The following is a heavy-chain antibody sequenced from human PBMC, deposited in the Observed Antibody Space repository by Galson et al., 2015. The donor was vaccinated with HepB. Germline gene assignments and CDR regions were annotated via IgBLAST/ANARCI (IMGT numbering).Heavy chain of an antibody. CDR1: GFTLRNFW. Sequence: SLRLSCAASGFTLRNFWMSWVRQAPGKGLEWVANIKRDGSEKYYVDSVKGRFTISRDNAKNSLYLQMNSLRADDTAVYHCARESPCTSGYYGGYQADVFDIWGQGTMVTVSS. J-gene: IGHJ3*02. V-gene: IGHV3-7*03. CDR3: ARESPCTSGYYGGYQADVFDI. D-gene: IGHD5-12*01. CDR2: IKRDGSEK.